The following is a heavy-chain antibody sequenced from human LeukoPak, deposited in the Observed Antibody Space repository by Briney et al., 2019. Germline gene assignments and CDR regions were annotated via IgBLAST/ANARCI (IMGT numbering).Heavy chain of an antibody. D-gene: IGHD3-3*01. J-gene: IGHJ4*02. CDR3: ARGVPEYYDFWSGYFYYFDY. CDR1: GGSISSYY. V-gene: IGHV4-59*01. Sequence: NPPQTLSLTCTVSGGSISSYYWSWIRQPPGNGLEWIGYIYYSGSTNYNPSLKSRVTISVDTSKNQFSLKLTSVTAADTAVYYCARGVPEYYDFWSGYFYYFDYWGQGTLVTVSS. CDR2: IYYSGST.